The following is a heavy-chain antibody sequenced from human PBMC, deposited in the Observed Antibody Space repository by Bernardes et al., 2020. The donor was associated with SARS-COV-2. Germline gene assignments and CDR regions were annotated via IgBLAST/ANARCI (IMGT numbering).Heavy chain of an antibody. CDR2: MYHSRDT. V-gene: IGHV4-39*01. D-gene: IGHD2-21*02. Sequence: SEPLSLTCTVSRGPITSYTHSWAWIRQPPGRGLEWIGNMYHSRDTYYNSSPQRRATMSVDTSKNQFSLILTFMTAADTAVYFCARLDSGGNHYYFNAIDVWGQGTTVSVSS. J-gene: IGHJ6*02. CDR3: ARLDSGGNHYYFNAIDV. CDR1: RGPITSYTHS.